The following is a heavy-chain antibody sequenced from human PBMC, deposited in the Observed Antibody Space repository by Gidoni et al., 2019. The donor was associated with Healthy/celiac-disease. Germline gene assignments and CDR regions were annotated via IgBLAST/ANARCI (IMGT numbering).Heavy chain of an antibody. J-gene: IGHJ4*02. CDR3: ARDPDYYDSSGYPLEGAFDY. V-gene: IGHV3-30-3*01. CDR2: ISYDGSNK. D-gene: IGHD3-22*01. CDR1: GFTFRSDA. Sequence: QVQLVESGGGVVQPGRSLRLSCASSGFTFRSDAMHWVRQAPGKGLEWVAVISYDGSNKYYADSVKGRFTISRDNSKNTLYLQMNSLRAEDTAVYYCARDPDYYDSSGYPLEGAFDYWGQGTLVTVSS.